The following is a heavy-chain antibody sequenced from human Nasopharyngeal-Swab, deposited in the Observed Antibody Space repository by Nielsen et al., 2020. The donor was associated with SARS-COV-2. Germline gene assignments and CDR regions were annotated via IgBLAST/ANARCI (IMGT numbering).Heavy chain of an antibody. CDR2: INTNTGSP. Sequence: ASVKVSCKASGYTFTTHAMNWVRQAPGQELEWMGWINTNTGSPGYAQGFTGRFVFSLDTSVSTAYLQIRSLKPEDTAVYFCARPSPYGDYSFDYWGQGTLVTVSS. V-gene: IGHV7-4-1*01. CDR3: ARPSPYGDYSFDY. CDR1: GYTFTTHA. J-gene: IGHJ4*02. D-gene: IGHD4-17*01.